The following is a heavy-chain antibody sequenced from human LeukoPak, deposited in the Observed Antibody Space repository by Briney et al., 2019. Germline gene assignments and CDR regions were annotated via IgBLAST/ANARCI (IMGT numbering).Heavy chain of an antibody. CDR3: ARVLRLGELSLVSEAFDI. J-gene: IGHJ3*02. Sequence: SETLSLTCTVSGGSISSYYWSWIRQPPGKGLEWIGYIYHSGSTYYNPSLKSRVTISVDRSKNQFSLKLSSVTAADTAVYYCARVLRLGELSLVSEAFDIWGQGTMVTVSS. V-gene: IGHV4-59*12. CDR2: IYHSGST. D-gene: IGHD3-16*02. CDR1: GGSISSYY.